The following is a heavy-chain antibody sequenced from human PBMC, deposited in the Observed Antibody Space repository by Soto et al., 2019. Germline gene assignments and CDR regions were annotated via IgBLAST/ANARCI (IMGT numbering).Heavy chain of an antibody. D-gene: IGHD3-10*01. J-gene: IGHJ4*02. CDR3: ARLQFGEGFDY. CDR2: ILHTGGT. V-gene: IGHV4-30-2*01. Sequence: SETVSLTCAVSGGSISGGGFSWSWIRQPPGKGLGWIGYILHTGGTQYNPSLKSRVSMSVDKSKNQFSLHLTSVTAADTAVYYCARLQFGEGFDYWGQGALVTVSS. CDR1: GGSISGGGFS.